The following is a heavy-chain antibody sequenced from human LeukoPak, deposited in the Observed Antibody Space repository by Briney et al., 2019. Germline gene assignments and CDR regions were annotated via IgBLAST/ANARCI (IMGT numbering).Heavy chain of an antibody. V-gene: IGHV3-23*01. CDR3: ARGPSSGSDY. J-gene: IGHJ4*02. CDR2: ISGNGGST. D-gene: IGHD1-26*01. Sequence: GGSLRLSCAASGFTFSTHPMSWVRQAPGKGLEWVSAISGNGGSTYYADSVKGRFTISRDNPKNSLYLQMNSLRAEDTAVYYCARGPSSGSDYWGQGTLVTVSS. CDR1: GFTFSTHP.